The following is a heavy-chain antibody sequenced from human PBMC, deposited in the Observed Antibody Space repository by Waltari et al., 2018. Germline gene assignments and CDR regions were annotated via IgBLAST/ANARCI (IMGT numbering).Heavy chain of an antibody. J-gene: IGHJ5*02. D-gene: IGHD5-18*01. Sequence: QVQLVQSGAEVKKPGASVTVSCKTSGYTFTGYYMHWVRQAPGQGLEWMGRINPNSGGANYAQKFQGRVTVTRDTSISTAYMELSRLRSDDTAVYYCARGPRIQLWLSPWVNNWFDPWGQGTLVTVSS. CDR2: INPNSGGA. CDR1: GYTFTGYY. CDR3: ARGPRIQLWLSPWVNNWFDP. V-gene: IGHV1-2*06.